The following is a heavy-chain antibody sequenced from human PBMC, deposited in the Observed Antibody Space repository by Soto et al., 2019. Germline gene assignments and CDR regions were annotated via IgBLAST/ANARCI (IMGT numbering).Heavy chain of an antibody. Sequence: GGSLRLSCAASGFTFDDYAMHWVRQAPGKGLEWVSGISWNSGSIGYADSVKGRFTISRDNAKNSLYLQMNSLRAEDTPFYYCAKDRPATSSGSIYYYYYGMDVWGQGTTVTVSS. V-gene: IGHV3-9*01. CDR1: GFTFDDYA. CDR2: ISWNSGSI. J-gene: IGHJ6*02. D-gene: IGHD6-19*01. CDR3: AKDRPATSSGSIYYYYYGMDV.